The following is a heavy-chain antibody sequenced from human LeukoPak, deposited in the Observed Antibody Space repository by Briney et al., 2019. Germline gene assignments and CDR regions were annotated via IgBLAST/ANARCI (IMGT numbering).Heavy chain of an antibody. Sequence: SQTLSLTCAISGDSVSSISVAWNWIRQSPSRGLEWLGRTYYRSKWYYEYAVSVKGRININPDPSKNQFSLQLNSVTPEDTAVYYCAVARSKYHYGMDVWGQGTTVTVSS. CDR3: AVARSKYHYGMDV. V-gene: IGHV6-1*01. D-gene: IGHD5-12*01. J-gene: IGHJ6*02. CDR2: TYYRSKWYY. CDR1: GDSVSSISVA.